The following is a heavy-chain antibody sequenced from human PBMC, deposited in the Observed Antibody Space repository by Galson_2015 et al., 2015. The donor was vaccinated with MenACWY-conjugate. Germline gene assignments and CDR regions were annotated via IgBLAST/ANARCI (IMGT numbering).Heavy chain of an antibody. V-gene: IGHV3-30-3*01. D-gene: IGHD1-26*01. J-gene: IGHJ4*02. CDR1: GFTFNQYW. CDR2: ISYNGSNK. Sequence: SLRLSCAASGFTFNQYWMHWVRQAPGKGLEWVAVISYNGSNKYYADSVEGRFTISRDNSKNTLYLQMNSLRAEDTAVYYCARDRIVGATRFDYWGQGTLVTVSA. CDR3: ARDRIVGATRFDY.